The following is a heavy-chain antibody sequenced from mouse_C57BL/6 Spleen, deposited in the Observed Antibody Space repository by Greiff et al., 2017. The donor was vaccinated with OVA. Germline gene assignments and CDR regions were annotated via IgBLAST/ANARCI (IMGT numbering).Heavy chain of an antibody. CDR1: GFTFSDYG. V-gene: IGHV5-17*01. Sequence: EVQVVESGGGLVKPGGSLKLSCAASGFTFSDYGMHWARQAPEKGLEWVAYISSGSSTIYYADTVKGRFTISRDNAKNTLFLQMTSLRSEDTAMYYCARNYDYDERYFDVWGTGTTVTVSS. D-gene: IGHD2-4*01. J-gene: IGHJ1*03. CDR3: ARNYDYDERYFDV. CDR2: ISSGSSTI.